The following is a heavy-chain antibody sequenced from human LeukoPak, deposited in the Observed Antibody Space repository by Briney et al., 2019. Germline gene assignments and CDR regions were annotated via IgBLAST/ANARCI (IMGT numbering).Heavy chain of an antibody. CDR2: ISSSSSYI. CDR3: ARKLAAAGSFDY. Sequence: GGSLRLSCAASGFTFSTYGMNWVRQAPGKGLEWVSSISSSSSYIYYADSVKGRFTISRDNAKNSLYLQMNSLRAEDTAVYYCARKLAAAGSFDYWGQGTLVTVSS. D-gene: IGHD6-13*01. J-gene: IGHJ4*02. V-gene: IGHV3-21*01. CDR1: GFTFSTYG.